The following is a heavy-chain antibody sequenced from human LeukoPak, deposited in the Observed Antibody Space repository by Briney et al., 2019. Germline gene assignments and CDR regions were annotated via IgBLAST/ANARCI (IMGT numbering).Heavy chain of an antibody. V-gene: IGHV3-66*01. J-gene: IGHJ4*02. CDR2: IYSGGST. CDR3: VRDSSLRLWFRS. D-gene: IGHD3-10*01. Sequence: PGGSLRLSCAASGFTVSSNYMSWVRQAPGKGLEWVSVIYSGGSTYYADSVNGRFTISRDNSKNTLYLQMNSLRAEDTAVYYCVRDSSLRLWFRSWGQGTLVTVSS. CDR1: GFTVSSNY.